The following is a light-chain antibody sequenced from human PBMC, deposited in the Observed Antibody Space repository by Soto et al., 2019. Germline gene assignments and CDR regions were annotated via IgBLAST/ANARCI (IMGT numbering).Light chain of an antibody. CDR3: QQYKSFWT. Sequence: DIQMTQSPSILSASVGDRVTITCRSSQTITNWLAWYQQKPGKAPRLLIYDASSLESWVPSRFSGSGSGTEFTLTISSLQSEDFATYYCQQYKSFWTFGQGTKVVI. CDR1: QTITNW. V-gene: IGKV1-5*01. J-gene: IGKJ1*01. CDR2: DAS.